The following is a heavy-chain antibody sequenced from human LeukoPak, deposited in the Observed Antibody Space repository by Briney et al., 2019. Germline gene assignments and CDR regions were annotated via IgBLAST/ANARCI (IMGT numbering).Heavy chain of an antibody. D-gene: IGHD1-26*01. CDR3: ARTVGARASVLFDY. V-gene: IGHV4-34*01. CDR2: INHSGST. CDR1: GGSFSGYY. Sequence: SETLSLTCAVDGGSFSGYYCSWIRQPPGEWLEWIGEINHSGSTNYNPSLKSRVTISVDTSKNQFSLKLSSVTAADTAVYYCARTVGARASVLFDYWGQGNLVTVSS. J-gene: IGHJ4*02.